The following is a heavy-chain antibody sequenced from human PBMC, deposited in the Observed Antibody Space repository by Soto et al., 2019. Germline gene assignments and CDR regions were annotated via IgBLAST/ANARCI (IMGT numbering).Heavy chain of an antibody. D-gene: IGHD3-3*01. J-gene: IGHJ6*02. CDR3: ARSGAYDFWSGYYTENDYYYGMDV. Sequence: ASVKVSCKASGYTFTGYYMHWVRQAPGQGLEWMGWINPNSGGTNYAQKVQGWVTMTRDTSISTAYMELSRLRSDDTAVYYCARSGAYDFWSGYYTENDYYYGMDVWGQGTTVTVSS. CDR1: GYTFTGYY. CDR2: INPNSGGT. V-gene: IGHV1-2*04.